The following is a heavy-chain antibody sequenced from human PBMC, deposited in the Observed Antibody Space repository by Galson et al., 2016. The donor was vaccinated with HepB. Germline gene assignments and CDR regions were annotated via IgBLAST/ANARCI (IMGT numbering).Heavy chain of an antibody. Sequence: IRQPPGKGLEWIGYIYYSGSTYYNPSLKSRVTISIDRSKNQFSLKLSSVTAADTAVYFCARAWGSRLTPSNWYFDLWGRGTLVSVSS. J-gene: IGHJ2*01. V-gene: IGHV4-30-2*01. CDR3: ARAWGSRLTPSNWYFDL. CDR2: IYYSGST. D-gene: IGHD3-16*01.